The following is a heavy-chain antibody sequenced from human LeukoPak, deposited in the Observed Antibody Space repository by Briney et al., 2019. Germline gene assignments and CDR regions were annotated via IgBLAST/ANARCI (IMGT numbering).Heavy chain of an antibody. Sequence: SQTLSLTCTVSGGSISSSSYYWGWIRQPPGKGLEWIGSIYYSGSTYYNPSLKSRVTISVDTSKNQFSLKLSSVTTADTAVYYCARVGMELGAFDIWGQGTTVTISS. V-gene: IGHV4-39*07. CDR1: GGSISSSSYY. D-gene: IGHD3-10*01. CDR3: ARVGMELGAFDI. CDR2: IYYSGST. J-gene: IGHJ3*02.